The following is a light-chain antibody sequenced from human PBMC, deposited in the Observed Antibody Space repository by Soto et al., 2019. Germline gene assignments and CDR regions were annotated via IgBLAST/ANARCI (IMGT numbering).Light chain of an antibody. CDR2: GAS. CDR1: QIVNSNY. CDR3: QQSGVSPWP. J-gene: IGKJ1*01. Sequence: IVLNQSPGTVYLSKGERATFSCRASQIVNSNYLAWYQQRPGQAPRLLIYGASSRATGIPDRFSGSGSGTDFTLTISRLVPEDFAVYYCQQSGVSPWPFGQGTKVAIK. V-gene: IGKV3-20*01.